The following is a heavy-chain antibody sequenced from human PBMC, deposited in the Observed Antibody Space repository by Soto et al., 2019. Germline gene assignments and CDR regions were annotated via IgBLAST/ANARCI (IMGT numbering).Heavy chain of an antibody. Sequence: GASVNVSCKASGGTLSRYVISGVGQPPGRGLEWMGGIITIFGTANYAKKFKGRVTITADESTSTDYMQLSSLRSEDTAVYYCARGGLCSRYYQVQNYYGMDVWGQGTTVTVS. J-gene: IGHJ6*02. CDR2: IITIFGTA. D-gene: IGHD3-3*01. V-gene: IGHV1-69*13. CDR3: ARGGLCSRYYQVQNYYGMDV. CDR1: GGTLSRYV.